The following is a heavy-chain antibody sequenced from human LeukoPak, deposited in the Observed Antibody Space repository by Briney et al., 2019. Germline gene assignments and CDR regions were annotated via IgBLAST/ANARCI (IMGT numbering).Heavy chain of an antibody. J-gene: IGHJ4*02. Sequence: GGSLRLSCAASGFTFSAYAMTWVRQAPGKGLEWVAVISYDGSNKYYADSVKGRFTISRDNSKNTLYLQMNSLRAEDTAVYYCARVNSYYYDSSGYYPDYWGQGTLVTVSS. CDR2: ISYDGSNK. CDR3: ARVNSYYYDSSGYYPDY. D-gene: IGHD3-22*01. CDR1: GFTFSAYA. V-gene: IGHV3-30-3*01.